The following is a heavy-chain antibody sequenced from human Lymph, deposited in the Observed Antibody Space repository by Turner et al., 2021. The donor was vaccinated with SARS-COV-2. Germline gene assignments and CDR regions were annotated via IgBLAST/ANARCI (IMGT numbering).Heavy chain of an antibody. CDR2: IIPSIGIA. CDR1: GGTFSSYG. V-gene: IGHV1-69*04. J-gene: IGHJ6*02. D-gene: IGHD6-13*01. CDR3: ARESRRGIAAAGPYGMDV. Sequence: QVQLVQSGAEVKKPGSSVKVSCKASGGTFSSYGISWVLQAPGHGLEWMGRIIPSIGIANYAQKFQGRVTITADKSTSTAYMELSSLRSEDTSVYYGARESRRGIAAAGPYGMDVWGQGTTVTVSS.